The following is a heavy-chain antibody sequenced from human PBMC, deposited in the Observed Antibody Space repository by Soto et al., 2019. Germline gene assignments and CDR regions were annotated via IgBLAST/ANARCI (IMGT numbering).Heavy chain of an antibody. Sequence: ASVKVSCKASGCTFSSYAISWVRQAPGQGLEWMGGIIPIFGTANYAQKFQGRVAITADESTSTAYMELSSLRSEDTAVYYCASLRGGSGSYYPSDYYYYGIDVWGQGTTVTVSS. CDR3: ASLRGGSGSYYPSDYYYYGIDV. CDR1: GCTFSSYA. D-gene: IGHD3-10*01. V-gene: IGHV1-69*13. J-gene: IGHJ6*02. CDR2: IIPIFGTA.